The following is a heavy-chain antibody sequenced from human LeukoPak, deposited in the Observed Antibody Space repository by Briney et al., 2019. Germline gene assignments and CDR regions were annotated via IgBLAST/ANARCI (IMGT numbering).Heavy chain of an antibody. D-gene: IGHD5-24*01. CDR1: GYTFTGYY. J-gene: IGHJ6*02. CDR2: INPNSGGT. V-gene: IGHV1-2*02. Sequence: GASVKVSCKASGYTFTGYYMHWVRQAPGQGLEWMGWINPNSGGTNYAQKFQGRVTMTRDTSISTAYMELSRLRSDDTAVYYCARRRLTIYYYYYGMDVWGQGTTVTVSS. CDR3: ARRRLTIYYYYYGMDV.